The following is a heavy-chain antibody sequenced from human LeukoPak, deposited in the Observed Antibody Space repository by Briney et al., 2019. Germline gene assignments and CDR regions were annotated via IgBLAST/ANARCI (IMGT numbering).Heavy chain of an antibody. CDR1: GFTVSRNF. D-gene: IGHD6-13*01. CDR2: INHSGST. J-gene: IGHJ4*02. V-gene: IGHV4-34*01. CDR3: ASLVWGIAAAFDY. Sequence: GSLRLSCAASGFTVSRNFMSWIRQPPGKGLEWIGEINHSGSTNYNPSLKSRVTISVDTSKNQFSLKLSSVTAADTAAYYCASLVWGIAAAFDYWGQGTLVTVSS.